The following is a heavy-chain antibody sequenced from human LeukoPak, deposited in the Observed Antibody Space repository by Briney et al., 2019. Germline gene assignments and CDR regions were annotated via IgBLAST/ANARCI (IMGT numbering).Heavy chain of an antibody. Sequence: KPSETLSLTCTVSGGSISSYYWSWIRQPPGKGLEWIGYIHYSGSTNYNPSLKSRVTISVDTSKNQFSLKLSSVTAADTAVYYCARSYYDSSGPPKSWGQGTLVTVSS. CDR1: GGSISSYY. V-gene: IGHV4-59*01. D-gene: IGHD3-22*01. CDR3: ARSYYDSSGPPKS. CDR2: IHYSGST. J-gene: IGHJ5*02.